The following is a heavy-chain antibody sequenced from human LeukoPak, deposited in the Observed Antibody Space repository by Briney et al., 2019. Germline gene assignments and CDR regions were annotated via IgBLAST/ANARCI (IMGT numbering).Heavy chain of an antibody. CDR2: ISYDGSNK. Sequence: PGGSLRLSCAASGFTFSSYAMSWVRQAPGKGLEWVAVISYDGSNKYYADSVKGRFTISRDNSKNTLYLQMNSLRAEDTAVYYCAKGVRYYDIGPWYDAFDIWGQGTMVTVSS. D-gene: IGHD3-22*01. CDR3: AKGVRYYDIGPWYDAFDI. V-gene: IGHV3-30*18. CDR1: GFTFSSYA. J-gene: IGHJ3*02.